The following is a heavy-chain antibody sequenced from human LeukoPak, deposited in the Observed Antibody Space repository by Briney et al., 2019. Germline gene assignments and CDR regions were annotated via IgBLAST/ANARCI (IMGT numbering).Heavy chain of an antibody. CDR2: IYTSGST. D-gene: IGHD4-17*01. V-gene: IGHV4-61*02. J-gene: IGHJ4*02. CDR1: GGSISSGSYY. Sequence: PSETLSLTCTVSGGSISSGSYYWSWIRQPAGKGLEWIGRIYTSGSTNYNPSLKSRVTISVDTSKNQFSLKLSSVTAADTAVYYCARVNGDCFDYWGQGTLVTVSS. CDR3: ARVNGDCFDY.